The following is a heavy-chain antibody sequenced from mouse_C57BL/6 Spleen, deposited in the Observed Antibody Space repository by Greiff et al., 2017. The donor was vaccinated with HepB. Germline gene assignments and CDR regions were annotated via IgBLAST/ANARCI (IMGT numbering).Heavy chain of an antibody. CDR2: ISGGGGNT. V-gene: IGHV5-9*01. Sequence: EVMLVESGGGLVKPGGSLKLSCAASGFTLSSYTMSWVRQTPEKRLEWVATISGGGGNTYYPDSVKGRFTISRDNAKNTLYLQMSSLRSEDTALYYCARSYSNGDAMDYWGQGTSVTVSS. CDR1: GFTLSSYT. CDR3: ARSYSNGDAMDY. D-gene: IGHD2-5*01. J-gene: IGHJ4*01.